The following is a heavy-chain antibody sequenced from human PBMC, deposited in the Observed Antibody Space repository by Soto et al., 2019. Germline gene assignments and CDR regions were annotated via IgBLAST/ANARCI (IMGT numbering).Heavy chain of an antibody. J-gene: IGHJ6*02. CDR2: IYYSGST. Sequence: SETLSLTCTVSGGTISSYYWSWIRQPPGKGLEWIGDIYYSGSTNYNPSLKSRVTISADTSTNLFSLKLSSVTAADTAVYYCARGHLRVPSYYYYGMDVWGQGTTVTVSS. V-gene: IGHV4-59*01. CDR3: ARGHLRVPSYYYYGMDV. D-gene: IGHD5-12*01. CDR1: GGTISSYY.